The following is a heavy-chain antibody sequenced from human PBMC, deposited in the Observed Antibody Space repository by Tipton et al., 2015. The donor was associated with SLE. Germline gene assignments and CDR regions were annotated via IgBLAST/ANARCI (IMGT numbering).Heavy chain of an antibody. J-gene: IGHJ4*02. CDR1: GGSFSGYY. Sequence: GLVKPSETLSLTCAVYGGSFSGYYWSWIRQPPGKGLEWIGEINHSGSTNYNPSLKSRVTISVDTSKNQFSLKLSSVTAADTAVYYCARDPPDGYFDYWGQGTLVTVSS. CDR2: INHSGST. D-gene: IGHD1-14*01. CDR3: ARDPPDGYFDY. V-gene: IGHV4-34*01.